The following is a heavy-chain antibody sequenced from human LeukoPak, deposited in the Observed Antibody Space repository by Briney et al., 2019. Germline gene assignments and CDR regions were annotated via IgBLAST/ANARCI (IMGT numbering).Heavy chain of an antibody. CDR2: LNNDGSDI. V-gene: IGHV3-74*03. Sequence: PGGSLRLSCAASGFTFSSYWMHWVRQAPGKGLEWVSRLNNDGSDITYADSVKGRFTSSRDNAKNTLYLQMSSLRAEDTALYYCVRGFIGPDYWGQGTLVTVSS. CDR1: GFTFSSYW. J-gene: IGHJ4*02. CDR3: VRGFIGPDY. D-gene: IGHD3/OR15-3a*01.